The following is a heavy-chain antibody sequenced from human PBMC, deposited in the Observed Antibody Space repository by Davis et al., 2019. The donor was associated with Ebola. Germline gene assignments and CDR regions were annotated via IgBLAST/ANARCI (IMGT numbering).Heavy chain of an antibody. CDR2: ISSSSSYI. D-gene: IGHD6-19*01. Sequence: GESLKLPCAASGFTYSSYSMNWVRQAPGKGLEWVSSISSSSSYIYYADSVKGRFTISRDNAKNSLYLQMNSLRAEDTAVYYCARDSFSSGWLAYWGQGTLVTVSS. CDR1: GFTYSSYS. V-gene: IGHV3-21*01. CDR3: ARDSFSSGWLAY. J-gene: IGHJ4*02.